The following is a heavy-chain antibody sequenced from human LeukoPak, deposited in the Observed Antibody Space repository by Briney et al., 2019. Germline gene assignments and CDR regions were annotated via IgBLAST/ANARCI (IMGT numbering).Heavy chain of an antibody. Sequence: SGGSLRLSCAASGFIFRNHGMHWVRQAPGKGMKWVTFIWYDGSEKYYADSVRGRFTISRDNSKNTVNLQMNSLRTEDTALYYCAKDLSSGWSFDSWGQGTLVTVSS. V-gene: IGHV3-30*02. CDR3: AKDLSSGWSFDS. J-gene: IGHJ4*02. CDR2: IWYDGSEK. CDR1: GFIFRNHG. D-gene: IGHD6-19*01.